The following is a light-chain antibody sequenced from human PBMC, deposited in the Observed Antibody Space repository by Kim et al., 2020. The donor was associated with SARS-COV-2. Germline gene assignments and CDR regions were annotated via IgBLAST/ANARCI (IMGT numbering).Light chain of an antibody. Sequence: VSPGERATLSFRASHSANSNLAWYQQKPGQAPRLLIYDASTRATDIPARFSGSGSGTDFTLTISCLQSEDFAVYYCQQYDKWPLTFGGGTKVDIK. V-gene: IGKV3-15*01. CDR2: DAS. CDR3: QQYDKWPLT. CDR1: HSANSN. J-gene: IGKJ4*01.